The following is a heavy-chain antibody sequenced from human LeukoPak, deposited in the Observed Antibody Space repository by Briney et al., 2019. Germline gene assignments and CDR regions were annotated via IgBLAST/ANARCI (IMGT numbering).Heavy chain of an antibody. CDR1: GGSISSGDYY. CDR3: ASGSVDFCSSTSCPVYYFDY. V-gene: IGHV4-30-4*01. Sequence: SETLSLTYTVSGGSISSGDYYWSWIRQPPGKGLEWIGYIYYSGSTYYNPSLKSRVTISVDTSKNQFSLKLSSVTAADTAVYYCASGSVDFCSSTSCPVYYFDYWGQGTLVTVSS. D-gene: IGHD2-2*01. J-gene: IGHJ4*02. CDR2: IYYSGST.